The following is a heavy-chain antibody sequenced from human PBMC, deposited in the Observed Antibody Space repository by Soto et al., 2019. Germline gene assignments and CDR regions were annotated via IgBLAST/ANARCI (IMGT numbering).Heavy chain of an antibody. CDR1: GFTFRNYA. V-gene: IGHV3-23*01. CDR3: ARQLGYCSDGTCYFDY. Sequence: GGSLRLSCAASGFTFRNYAMSWVRQAPGKGLEWVSAISTSGGDTYYADSVKGRFTISRDNTKNTLYLQMNSLTAEDTAVYHCARQLGYCSDGTCYFDYWGQGTEVTVSS. CDR2: ISTSGGDT. D-gene: IGHD2-15*01. J-gene: IGHJ4*02.